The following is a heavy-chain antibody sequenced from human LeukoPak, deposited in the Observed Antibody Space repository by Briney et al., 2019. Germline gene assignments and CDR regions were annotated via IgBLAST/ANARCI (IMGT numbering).Heavy chain of an antibody. CDR3: ARVAEGTSMIDY. Sequence: ASVKVSCKASGYTFSGYYIHRVRQAPGQGLEWMRWINPNSGGTNYAQKFQGRVTMTRDTSISTAYMELSRLRSDDTAVYYCARVAEGTSMIDYWSQGTLVTVSS. D-gene: IGHD1-1*01. J-gene: IGHJ4*02. CDR1: GYTFSGYY. V-gene: IGHV1-2*02. CDR2: INPNSGGT.